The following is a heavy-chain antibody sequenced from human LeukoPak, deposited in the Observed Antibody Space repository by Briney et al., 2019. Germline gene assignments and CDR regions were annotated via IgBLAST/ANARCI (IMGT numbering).Heavy chain of an antibody. CDR2: VYYSGST. Sequence: PGGSLRLSCAASGFTFSSYAMSWVRQAPGKGLEWIGTVYYSGSTYYNPSLESRVTLFVDTSKNQFSLNLRSLTAADTAVYYCATYSSENVGDDYWGQGTLVTVSS. J-gene: IGHJ4*02. CDR3: ATYSSENVGDDY. D-gene: IGHD3-10*01. V-gene: IGHV4-59*05. CDR1: GFTFSSYA.